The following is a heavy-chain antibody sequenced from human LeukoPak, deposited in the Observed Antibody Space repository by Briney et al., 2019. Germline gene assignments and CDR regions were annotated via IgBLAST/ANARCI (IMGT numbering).Heavy chain of an antibody. CDR1: GFTFSSYA. Sequence: PGGSLRLSCAASGFTFSSYAMSWVRQAPGKGLEWVSGISWNSGSIGYADSVKGRFTISRDNSKNTLYLQMNSLRDEDTAVYYCARADADKYCFDYWGQGTLVTVSS. CDR3: ARADADKYCFDY. CDR2: ISWNSGSI. J-gene: IGHJ4*02. V-gene: IGHV3-23*01.